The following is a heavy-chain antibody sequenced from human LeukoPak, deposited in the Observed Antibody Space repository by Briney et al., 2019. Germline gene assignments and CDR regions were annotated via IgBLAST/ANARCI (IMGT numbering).Heavy chain of an antibody. V-gene: IGHV3-21*01. D-gene: IGHD2-15*01. CDR2: ISSSSSYI. J-gene: IGHJ6*02. CDR3: AREGVVPPYYYYYYGMDV. CDR1: GFTFSSYS. Sequence: GGSLRLSCAASGFTFSSYSMNWVRQAPGKGLEWVSSISSSSSYIYYADSVKGRFTISRDNAKNSLYLQMNSLRAEDTAVYYCAREGVVPPYYYYYYGMDVWGQGTTVTVSS.